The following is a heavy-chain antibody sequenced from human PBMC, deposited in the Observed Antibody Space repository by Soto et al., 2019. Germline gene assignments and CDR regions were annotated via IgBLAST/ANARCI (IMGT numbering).Heavy chain of an antibody. D-gene: IGHD1-26*01. CDR2: ISAYNGNT. CDR1: VYTFTSYG. CDR3: ARGSGSSFDY. V-gene: IGHV1-18*01. Sequence: ASVKVSCTASVYTFTSYGSIWVRQAPGQGLEWMGWISAYNGNTNYAQKFQGWVTMTRDTSISTAYMELSRLRSDDTAVYYCARGSGSSFDYWGQGTLVTVSS. J-gene: IGHJ4*02.